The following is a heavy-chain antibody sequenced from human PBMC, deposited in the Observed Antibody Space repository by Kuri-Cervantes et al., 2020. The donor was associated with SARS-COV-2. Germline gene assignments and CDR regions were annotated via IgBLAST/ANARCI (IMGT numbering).Heavy chain of an antibody. CDR2: IYYSGST. CDR3: ARFPKKIAVAGTGYYYGMDV. V-gene: IGHV4-59*01. Sequence: GSLRLSCTASGGSISSYYWSWIRQPPGKGLEWIGYIYYSGSTNYNPSLKSRVTISVDTSKNQFSLKLSSVTAADTAVYYCARFPKKIAVAGTGYYYGMDVWGQGTMVTVSS. D-gene: IGHD6-19*01. J-gene: IGHJ6*02. CDR1: GGSISSYY.